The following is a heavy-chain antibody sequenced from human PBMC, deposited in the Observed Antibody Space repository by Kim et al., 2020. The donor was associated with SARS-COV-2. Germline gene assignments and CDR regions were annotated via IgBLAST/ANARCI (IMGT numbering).Heavy chain of an antibody. J-gene: IGHJ6*02. CDR2: INPSGGST. CDR1: GYTFTSYY. V-gene: IGHV1-46*01. Sequence: ASVKVSCKASGYTFTSYYMHWVRQAPGQGLEWMGIINPSGGSTSYAQKFQGRVTMTRDTSTSTVYMELSSLRSEDTAVYYCARDNMVRGVIINAYYYYGMDVWGQGTTVTVSS. D-gene: IGHD3-10*01. CDR3: ARDNMVRGVIINAYYYYGMDV.